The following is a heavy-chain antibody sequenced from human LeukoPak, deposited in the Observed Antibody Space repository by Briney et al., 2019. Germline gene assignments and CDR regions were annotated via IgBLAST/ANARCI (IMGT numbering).Heavy chain of an antibody. D-gene: IGHD6-13*01. CDR2: IYYSGST. J-gene: IGHJ4*02. Sequence: SETLSLTCTGSGGSISSYYWSWIRQPPGKGPEWIGYIYYSGSTNYNPSLKSRVTISVDTSKNQFSLKLSSVTAADTAVYYCARERIAAGYFDYWGQGTLVTVSS. V-gene: IGHV4-59*01. CDR3: ARERIAAGYFDY. CDR1: GGSISSYY.